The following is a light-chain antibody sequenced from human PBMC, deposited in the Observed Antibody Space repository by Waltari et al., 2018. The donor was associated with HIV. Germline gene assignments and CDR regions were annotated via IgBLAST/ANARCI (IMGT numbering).Light chain of an antibody. CDR1: SSNIGSNN. CDR2: GKK. CDR3: AAWDDSLNGPV. V-gene: IGLV1-44*01. J-gene: IGLJ2*01. Sequence: QSVLTQPPSASGTPGQRVIISCSGSSSNIGSNNMNWFQQFPGTAPKVLPYGKKQRPSGVPDRFSGSKSGTSASRAISGLQSEDEADYYCAAWDDSLNGPVFGGGTKLTVL.